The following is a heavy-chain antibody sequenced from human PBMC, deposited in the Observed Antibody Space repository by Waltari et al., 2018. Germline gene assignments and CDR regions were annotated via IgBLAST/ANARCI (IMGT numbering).Heavy chain of an antibody. J-gene: IGHJ4*02. V-gene: IGHV4-34*01. Sequence: QVQLQQWGAGLLKPSETLSLTCAVYGGSFSGYYWSWIRQPPGKGLEWIGEINHSGSTNSNPSRKSRVTISVDTSKNQFSLKLSSVTAADTAVYYCASGYGDYSFLLRYWGQGTLVTVSS. D-gene: IGHD4-17*01. CDR2: INHSGST. CDR3: ASGYGDYSFLLRY. CDR1: GGSFSGYY.